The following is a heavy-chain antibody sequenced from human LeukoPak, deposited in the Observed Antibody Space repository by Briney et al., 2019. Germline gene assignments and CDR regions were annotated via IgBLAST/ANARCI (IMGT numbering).Heavy chain of an antibody. Sequence: GGSPRLSCAASGFTFSSYWMHWVRQAPGKGLVWVSRINSDGSSTSYADSVKGRFTISRDNAKNTLYLQMNSLRAEDTAVYYCARVSIVGAPHFDYWGQGTLVTVSS. CDR3: ARVSIVGAPHFDY. J-gene: IGHJ4*02. D-gene: IGHD1-26*01. CDR1: GFTFSSYW. CDR2: INSDGSST. V-gene: IGHV3-74*01.